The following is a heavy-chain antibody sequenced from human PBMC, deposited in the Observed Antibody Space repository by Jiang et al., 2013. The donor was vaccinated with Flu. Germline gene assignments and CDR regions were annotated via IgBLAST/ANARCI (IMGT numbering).Heavy chain of an antibody. V-gene: IGHV3-30*04. CDR1: GFTLSSYV. CDR2: ILYDGSNE. J-gene: IGHJ6*02. Sequence: VQLVESGGGVVQPGRSLRLSCAASGFTLSSYVVHWVRQAPGKGLEWVAVILYDGSNEYYADSVKGRFTISRDNSKNTVFLQMNTLRGEDTAVYYCARGGTGFDYYYGMDVWGQGTTVIVSS. CDR3: ARGGTGFDYYYGMDV. D-gene: IGHD1-1*01.